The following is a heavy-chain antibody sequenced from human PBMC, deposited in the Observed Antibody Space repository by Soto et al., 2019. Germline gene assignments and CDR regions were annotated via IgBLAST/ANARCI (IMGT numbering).Heavy chain of an antibody. D-gene: IGHD5-12*01. V-gene: IGHV6-1*01. CDR2: TYFRSKWYN. J-gene: IGHJ5*02. CDR1: VDSVSINTAS. CDR3: AKGDNLGPKTGYAFDP. Sequence: SQTLSLTCAISVDSVSINTASWNSVRQSPSRGLEWLGRTYFRSKWYNDYAVTVKSRIIINPDTSNNQSSLQLNSVTPEDTAVYFCAKGDNLGPKTGYAFDPWGQGILVTVSS.